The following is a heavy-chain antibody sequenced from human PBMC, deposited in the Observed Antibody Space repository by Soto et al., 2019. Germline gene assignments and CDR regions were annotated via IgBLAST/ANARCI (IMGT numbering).Heavy chain of an antibody. D-gene: IGHD3-16*01. V-gene: IGHV3-23*01. Sequence: EVHLLESGGALVQPGGSLTVSCAASGFSFSDYAMSWVRQAQGQGLEWVSSISRTGDSAYYADSVKRRFAISRYSSKHRLTLQMTSQIVEDTSVYYCPKGPQRIAYFHNWFHSWAHETLITVSS. J-gene: IGHJ5*01. CDR3: PKGPQRIAYFHNWFHS. CDR1: GFSFSDYA. CDR2: ISRTGDSA.